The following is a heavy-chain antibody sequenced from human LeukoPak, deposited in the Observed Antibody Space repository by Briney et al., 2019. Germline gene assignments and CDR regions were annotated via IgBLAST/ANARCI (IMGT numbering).Heavy chain of an antibody. CDR2: INPSGGST. Sequence: ASVKVSCKAPGYTFTSYYMHWVRQAPGQGLEWMGIINPSGGSTNYAQKFQGRVTMTRDTSTSTVYMELSSLRSEDTAVYYCARAAHCGGCSGYWNPIVYWGQGTLVTAAS. CDR3: ARAAHCGGCSGYWNPIVY. CDR1: GYTFTSYY. J-gene: IGHJ4*02. V-gene: IGHV1-46*01. D-gene: IGHD2-15*01.